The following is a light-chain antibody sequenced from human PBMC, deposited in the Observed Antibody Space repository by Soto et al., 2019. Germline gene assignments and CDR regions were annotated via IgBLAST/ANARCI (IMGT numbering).Light chain of an antibody. Sequence: QSALTQPASVSGSPGQSITISCTGTNSDVGDYNYVSWYQQHPGRAPKLMIYEVSNRPSGVSNRFFGSKSGNAASLTISGLQAEDEADYYCAAWDDSLSGYVFGTGTKVTVL. CDR1: NSDVGDYNY. J-gene: IGLJ1*01. V-gene: IGLV2-14*01. CDR3: AAWDDSLSGYV. CDR2: EVS.